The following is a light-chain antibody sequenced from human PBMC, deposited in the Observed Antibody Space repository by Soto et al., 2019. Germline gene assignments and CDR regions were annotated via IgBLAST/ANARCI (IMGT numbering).Light chain of an antibody. Sequence: EIVLTQSPGTLSLSPGERATLSCRASQSVSSSYLAWYQQKPGQAPRLLIYGASSRAAGIPDRFSGSGSGTDFTLTVSRLEPEAVAVYYCQQYGSSLITFGQGTRLPSK. CDR2: GAS. J-gene: IGKJ5*01. V-gene: IGKV3-20*01. CDR1: QSVSSSY. CDR3: QQYGSSLIT.